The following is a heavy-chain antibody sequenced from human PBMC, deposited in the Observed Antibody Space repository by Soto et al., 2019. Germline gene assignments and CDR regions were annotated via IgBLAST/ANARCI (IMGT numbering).Heavy chain of an antibody. D-gene: IGHD6-19*01. J-gene: IGHJ4*02. CDR1: GGSISSYY. V-gene: IGHV4-59*01. Sequence: SETLSLTCTVSGGSISSYYRSWIRQPPGKGLEWIGYIYYSGSTNYNPSLKSRVTISVDTSKNQFSLKLSSVTAADTAVYYCAGVAVAGNFDYWGQGTLVTVSS. CDR2: IYYSGST. CDR3: AGVAVAGNFDY.